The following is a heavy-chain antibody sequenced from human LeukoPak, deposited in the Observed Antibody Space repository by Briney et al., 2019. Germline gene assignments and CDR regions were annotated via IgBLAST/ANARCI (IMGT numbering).Heavy chain of an antibody. Sequence: PMASVKVSCKASGYTFTSYGISWVRQAPGQGLEWMGWISAYNGNTNYAQKLQGRVTMTTDTSTSTAYMELRSLRSDDTAVYYCARVFLEWLFPTSPIYYMDVWGRGTTVTVSS. CDR3: ARVFLEWLFPTSPIYYMDV. CDR2: ISAYNGNT. V-gene: IGHV1-18*01. CDR1: GYTFTSYG. J-gene: IGHJ6*03. D-gene: IGHD3-3*01.